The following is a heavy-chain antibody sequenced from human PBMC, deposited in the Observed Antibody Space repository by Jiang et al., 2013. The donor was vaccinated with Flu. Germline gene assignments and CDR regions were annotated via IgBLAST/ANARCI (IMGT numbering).Heavy chain of an antibody. V-gene: IGHV6-1*01. D-gene: IGHD1-26*01. CDR3: VRGKMGEDHLDP. CDR2: TYYRSKWYN. J-gene: IGHJ5*02. CDR1: A. Sequence: AWNWIRQSPSRGLEWLGRTYYRSKWYNDYAVSVKSRITIISMDTSKNQLSLKLNSVTAADTAMYYCVRGKMGEDHLDPWGQGTLVTVSS.